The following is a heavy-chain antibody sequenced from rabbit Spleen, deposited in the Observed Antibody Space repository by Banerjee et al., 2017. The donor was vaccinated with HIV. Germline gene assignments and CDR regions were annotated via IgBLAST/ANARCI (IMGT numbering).Heavy chain of an antibody. V-gene: IGHV1S40*01. CDR2: IAAGSGGTT. J-gene: IGHJ4*01. CDR1: GFSFSSGYY. CDR3: AREGGILMAGAFNL. D-gene: IGHD4-1*01. Sequence: QSLEESGGDLVKPGASLTLTCTASGFSFSSGYYMCWVRQAPGKGLEWIACIAAGSGGTTYYANWAKGRFTISKTSSTTVTLQMTSLTAADTASYFCAREGGILMAGAFNLWGPGTLVTVS.